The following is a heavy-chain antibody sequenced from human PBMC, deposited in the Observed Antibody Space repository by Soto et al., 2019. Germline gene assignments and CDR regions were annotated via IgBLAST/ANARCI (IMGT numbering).Heavy chain of an antibody. Sequence: PGGSLRLSCAASGFTFSDYYMTWIRQAPGKGLEWISYISSDSTYTNYADSVKGRFTISRDNAKNSLYLQMNSLRAEDTAVYYCAVYCSGGTCYSGNYYYGMDVWGQGTTVTVSS. J-gene: IGHJ6*02. CDR1: GFTFSDYY. CDR3: AVYCSGGTCYSGNYYYGMDV. D-gene: IGHD2-15*01. CDR2: ISSDSTYT. V-gene: IGHV3-11*03.